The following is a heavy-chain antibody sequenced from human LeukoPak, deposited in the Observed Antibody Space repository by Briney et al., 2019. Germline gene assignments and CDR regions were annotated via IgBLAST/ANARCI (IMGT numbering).Heavy chain of an antibody. V-gene: IGHV3-48*03. CDR1: GFTFSTYY. J-gene: IGHJ4*02. Sequence: PGGSLRLSCAASGFTFSTYYMNWVRQAPGKGLEWVSYISSSGSIIYYADSVKGRFTISRDNAKNSLYLQMNSLRAEDTAVYYCARRQQLVDFDYWGQGTLVTVSS. CDR3: ARRQQLVDFDY. CDR2: ISSSGSII. D-gene: IGHD6-13*01.